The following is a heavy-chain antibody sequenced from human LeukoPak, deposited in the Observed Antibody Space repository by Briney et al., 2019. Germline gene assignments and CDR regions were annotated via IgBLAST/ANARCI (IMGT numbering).Heavy chain of an antibody. D-gene: IGHD1-26*01. CDR2: VYYTGST. V-gene: IGHV4-59*01. J-gene: IGHJ4*02. CDR3: ARAGSGSYYPY. CDR1: GGSIRDYY. Sequence: SETLSLTCTVPGGSIRDYYRSWIRQPPGKGLEWIGYVYYTGSTDYNPSLKSRVTISVDTSKNQFSLKLSSLTAADTAVYYCARAGSGSYYPYWGQGTLVTASS.